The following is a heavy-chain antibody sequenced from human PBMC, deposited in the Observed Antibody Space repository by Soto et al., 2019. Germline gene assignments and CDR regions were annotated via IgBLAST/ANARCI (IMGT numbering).Heavy chain of an antibody. CDR2: IYWDDDK. CDR3: AHILQSGYYYNGGTFNY. V-gene: IGHV2-5*02. D-gene: IGHD3-22*01. Sequence: QITLKESAPTLVKPTQTLTLTCTFSGFSLSTSGVGVGWIRQPPGKALECLALIYWDDDKRYSPSLKSRLTITMETSKNQVVLTMTNMDPVDTGTYYCAHILQSGYYYNGGTFNYWGQGALVTVSS. J-gene: IGHJ4*02. CDR1: GFSLSTSGVG.